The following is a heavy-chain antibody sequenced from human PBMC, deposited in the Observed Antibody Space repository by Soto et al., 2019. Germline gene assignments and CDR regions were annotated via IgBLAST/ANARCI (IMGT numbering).Heavy chain of an antibody. CDR2: IDNGDGTT. J-gene: IGHJ4*02. CDR3: VRPYYSGSWFPFDR. D-gene: IGHD5-12*01. CDR1: GFDFGDYY. V-gene: IGHV3-11*01. Sequence: GGSLRLSCTGSGFDFGDYYMSWIRQAPGKGLEWVSYIDNGDGTTYYTDSVKGRFTISRDNAKKTVYLQMSSLRVEDTALYYCVRPYYSGSWFPFDRWGQGTMVTVYS.